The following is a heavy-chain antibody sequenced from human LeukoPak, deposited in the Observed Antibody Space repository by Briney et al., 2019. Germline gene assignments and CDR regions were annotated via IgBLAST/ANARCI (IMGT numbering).Heavy chain of an antibody. CDR3: ARSRGYSYGYVYYFDY. CDR2: ISSSGSTI. V-gene: IGHV3-11*04. J-gene: IGHJ4*02. D-gene: IGHD5-18*01. Sequence: GGSLRLSCAASGFTFSDYYMSWIRQAPGKGLEWVSYISSSGSTIYYADSVKGRFTISRDNAKNSLYLQMNSLRAEDTAVYYCARSRGYSYGYVYYFDYWGQGTLVTVSS. CDR1: GFTFSDYY.